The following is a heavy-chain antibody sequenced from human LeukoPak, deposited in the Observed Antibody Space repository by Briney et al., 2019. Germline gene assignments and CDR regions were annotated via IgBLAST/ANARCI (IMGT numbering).Heavy chain of an antibody. CDR3: ARGGHHRGYSGYDYPDY. V-gene: IGHV1-2*02. J-gene: IGHJ4*02. CDR2: INPNSGGT. Sequence: ASVKVSCKASGYTFSGYYMHWVRQAPGQGLEWMGWINPNSGGTNYAQKFQGRVTMTRDTSISTAYMELSRLRSDDTAVHYCARGGHHRGYSGYDYPDYWGQGTLVTVSS. CDR1: GYTFSGYY. D-gene: IGHD5-12*01.